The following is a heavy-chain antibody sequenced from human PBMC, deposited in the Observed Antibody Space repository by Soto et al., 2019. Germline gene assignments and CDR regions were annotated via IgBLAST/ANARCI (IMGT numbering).Heavy chain of an antibody. CDR3: AKDLERTGTNGGLYYYYGMDV. CDR1: GFTFDDYA. D-gene: IGHD1-1*01. V-gene: IGHV3-9*01. J-gene: IGHJ6*02. Sequence: QAGGSLRLSCAASGFTFDDYAMHWVRQAPGKGLEWVSGISWNSGSIGYADSVKGRFTISRDNAKNSLYLQMNSLRAEDTALYYCAKDLERTGTNGGLYYYYGMDVWGQGTTVTVSS. CDR2: ISWNSGSI.